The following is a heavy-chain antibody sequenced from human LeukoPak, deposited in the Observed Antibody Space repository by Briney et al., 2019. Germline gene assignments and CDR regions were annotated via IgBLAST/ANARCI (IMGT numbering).Heavy chain of an antibody. CDR2: ISAYNGNT. Sequence: ASVKVSCKASGYTFTSYGISWVRQAPGQGLEWMGWISAYNGNTNYAQKLQGRVTMTTDTSTSTAYMELSSLRSEDTAVYYCATLYGSGSYSPFYFDYWGQGTLVTVSS. J-gene: IGHJ4*02. V-gene: IGHV1-18*01. D-gene: IGHD3-10*01. CDR3: ATLYGSGSYSPFYFDY. CDR1: GYTFTSYG.